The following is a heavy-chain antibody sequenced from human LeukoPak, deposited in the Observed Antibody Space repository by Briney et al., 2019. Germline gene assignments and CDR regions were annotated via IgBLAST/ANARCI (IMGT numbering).Heavy chain of an antibody. Sequence: ASVKVSCKASGYTFTSYGISWVRPAPGQGLEWMGWISAYNGNTNYAQKLQGRVTMTTDTSTSTAYMELRSLRSDDTAVYYCAKIIVGATDYYYYMDVWGKGTTVTVSS. CDR3: AKIIVGATDYYYYMDV. V-gene: IGHV1-18*01. CDR1: GYTFTSYG. CDR2: ISAYNGNT. D-gene: IGHD1-26*01. J-gene: IGHJ6*03.